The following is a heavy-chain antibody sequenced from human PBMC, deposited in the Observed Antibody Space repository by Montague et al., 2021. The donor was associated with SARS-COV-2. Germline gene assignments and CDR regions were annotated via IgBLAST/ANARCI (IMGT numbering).Heavy chain of an antibody. D-gene: IGHD4-11*01. CDR1: GDSISNYT. Sequence: SETLSLTCTVSGDSISNYTWSWIRQSPAKGLERMWYIYYCCSTNYNPSLTSRVPISVDTSKNQVSLKLTSVTAADAAVSYCARHLSVTTVTSHMYHYAMDVWGQGTTVTVSS. CDR3: ARHLSVTTVTSHMYHYAMDV. J-gene: IGHJ6*02. CDR2: IYYCCST. V-gene: IGHV4-59*08.